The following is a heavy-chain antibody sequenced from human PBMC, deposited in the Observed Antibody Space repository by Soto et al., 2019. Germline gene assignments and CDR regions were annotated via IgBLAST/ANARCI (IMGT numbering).Heavy chain of an antibody. V-gene: IGHV4-59*01. CDR3: ARVLMVRGVDEIDY. J-gene: IGHJ4*02. CDR2: IYYSGST. D-gene: IGHD3-10*01. Sequence: QVQLQESGPGLVKPSETLSLTCTVSGGSISSYYWSWIRQPPGKGLEWIGYIYYSGSTNYNPSLKSRVTISVDTSKNQFSLKLSSVTAADTAVYYCARVLMVRGVDEIDYWGQGTLVTVSS. CDR1: GGSISSYY.